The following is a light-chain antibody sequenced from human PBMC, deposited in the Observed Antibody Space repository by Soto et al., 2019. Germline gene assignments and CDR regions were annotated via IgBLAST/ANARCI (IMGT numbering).Light chain of an antibody. V-gene: IGKV1-27*01. CDR3: QKYNSAPIFT. Sequence: DIQMTQSPSSLSASVGDRVTITCRASQGISNYLAWYQQKPGKVPKLLIYAASTLQPGVPSRFSGSGSGTDFTLTISSLQPEDVATYYCQKYNSAPIFTFGPGTKVDIK. J-gene: IGKJ3*01. CDR2: AAS. CDR1: QGISNY.